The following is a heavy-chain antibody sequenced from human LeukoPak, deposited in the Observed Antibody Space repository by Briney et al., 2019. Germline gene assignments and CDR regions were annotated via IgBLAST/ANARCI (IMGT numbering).Heavy chain of an antibody. CDR2: FDPEDGET. Sequence: GASVKVSCKVSGYTLTELSMHWVRQAPGKGLEWMGGFDPEDGETIYAQKFQGRVTMTEDTSTDTAYMELSSLRSEDTAVYYCATFAEGRVWRSLDGMDVWGQGTTVTVSS. CDR3: ATFAEGRVWRSLDGMDV. J-gene: IGHJ6*02. V-gene: IGHV1-24*01. D-gene: IGHD6-13*01. CDR1: GYTLTELS.